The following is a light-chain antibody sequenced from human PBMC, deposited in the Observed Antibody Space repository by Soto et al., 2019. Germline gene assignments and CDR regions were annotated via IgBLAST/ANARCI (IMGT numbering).Light chain of an antibody. Sequence: LTQPASVSGSPGQSITISCTGTSSDVGGYNYVSWYQHHPGKAPKLMIYEVSNRPSGVSNRFSGSKSGNTASLTISGLQAEDEADYYCSSYTSGSSPYVFGTGTKVTVL. CDR1: SSDVGGYNY. CDR3: SSYTSGSSPYV. J-gene: IGLJ1*01. CDR2: EVS. V-gene: IGLV2-14*01.